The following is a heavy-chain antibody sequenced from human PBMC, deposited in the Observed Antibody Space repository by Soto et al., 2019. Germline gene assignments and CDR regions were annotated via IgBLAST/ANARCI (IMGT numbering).Heavy chain of an antibody. CDR3: ARESEDLTSNFDY. J-gene: IGHJ4*02. V-gene: IGHV3-21*06. Sequence: GGSLRLSCAASGFTFIRYSMNWVRQAPGKGLEWVSSISSTTNYIYYGDSMKGRFTISRDNAKNSLYLEMNSLRAEDTAVYYCARESEDLTSNFDYWGQGTLVTVSS. CDR1: GFTFIRYS. CDR2: ISSTTNYI.